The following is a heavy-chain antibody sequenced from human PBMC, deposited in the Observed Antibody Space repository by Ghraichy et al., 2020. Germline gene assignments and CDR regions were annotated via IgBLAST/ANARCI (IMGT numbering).Heavy chain of an antibody. CDR3: ARYSGSYSYFDY. CDR2: ISYGGNNK. V-gene: IGHV3-30*04. Sequence: GSLRLSCAASGFTFSSYAIHWVRQAPGEGLEWVALISYGGNNKYYADSVKGRFTISRDISKNTLYLQMNSLRAEDTAVYYCARYSGSYSYFDYWGQGTLVTVSS. D-gene: IGHD1-26*01. CDR1: GFTFSSYA. J-gene: IGHJ4*02.